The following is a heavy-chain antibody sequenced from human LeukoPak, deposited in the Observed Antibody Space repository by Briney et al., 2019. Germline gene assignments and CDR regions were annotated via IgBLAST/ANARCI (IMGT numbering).Heavy chain of an antibody. V-gene: IGHV3-7*01. CDR1: GFTFSSYW. CDR3: ARVGGFPTVTTFYYYGMDV. CDR2: IKQDGSEK. J-gene: IGHJ6*02. Sequence: GSLRLSCVASGFTFSSYWMSWVRQAPGKGLEWVGNIKQDGSEKYYVDSVKGRFTISRDNSKNTLYLQMNSLRAEDTAVYYCARVGGFPTVTTFYYYGMDVWGQGTTVTVSS. D-gene: IGHD4-17*01.